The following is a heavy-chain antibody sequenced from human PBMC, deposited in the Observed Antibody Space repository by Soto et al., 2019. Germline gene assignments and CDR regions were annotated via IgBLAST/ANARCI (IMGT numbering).Heavy chain of an antibody. CDR2: ISSSSTTI. Sequence: EVQLVESGGGLVQPGGSLRLSCAASGFTFSSYSMNWVRQAPGKGLEWISYISSSSTTIYYADSVKGRFTISRDNAENALHLQMNSLRVDDTAVYYCASRGGLVRRNYYGMDVWGQGTTVTVSS. D-gene: IGHD3-10*01. CDR1: GFTFSSYS. J-gene: IGHJ6*02. V-gene: IGHV3-48*01. CDR3: ASRGGLVRRNYYGMDV.